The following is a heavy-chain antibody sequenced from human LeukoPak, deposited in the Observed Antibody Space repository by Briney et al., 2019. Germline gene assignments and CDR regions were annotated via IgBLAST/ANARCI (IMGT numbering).Heavy chain of an antibody. CDR3: AKSGSLGNWFDS. Sequence: GGSLRLSCAASGSTYWMHRVRQAPGKGLVWVSRINSDGSATNYADSVKGRFTISRDNTKNTLYLQMNSLRVEDTAVYYCAKSGSLGNWFDSWGQGTLVTVSS. CDR1: GSTYW. D-gene: IGHD1-26*01. J-gene: IGHJ5*01. CDR2: INSDGSAT. V-gene: IGHV3-74*01.